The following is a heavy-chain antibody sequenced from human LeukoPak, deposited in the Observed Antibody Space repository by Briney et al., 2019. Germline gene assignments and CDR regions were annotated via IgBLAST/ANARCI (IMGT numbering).Heavy chain of an antibody. V-gene: IGHV3-53*01. J-gene: IGHJ6*02. CDR3: ARDLRTPYYYGMDV. Sequence: PGGSLRLSCAASGFTVSSNYMSWVRQAPGKGLEWVSVIYSGGSTYYADSVKGRFTISRDNSKNMLYLQMNSLRAEDTAVYYCARDLRTPYYYGMDVWGQGTTVTVSS. CDR1: GFTVSSNY. CDR2: IYSGGST.